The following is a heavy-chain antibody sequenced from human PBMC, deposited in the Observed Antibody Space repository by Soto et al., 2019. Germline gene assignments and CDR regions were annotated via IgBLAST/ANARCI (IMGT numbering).Heavy chain of an antibody. D-gene: IGHD3-9*01. CDR2: IWNDGSNT. CDR3: ARFTAWLLLDS. V-gene: IGHV3-33*03. CDR1: GFTFSRHG. Sequence: QVELVESGGGVVQPGRSLRLSCVGSGFTFSRHGMHWVRQAPGKGLEWLGFIWNDGSNTYHVDSVRGRFSISRDNSKNTLSLQMNSLRIEDTAVYYCARFTAWLLLDSWGQGTLVTVSS. J-gene: IGHJ4*02.